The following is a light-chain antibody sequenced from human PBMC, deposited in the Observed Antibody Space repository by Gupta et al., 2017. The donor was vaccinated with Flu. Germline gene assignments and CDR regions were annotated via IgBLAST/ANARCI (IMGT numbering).Light chain of an antibody. CDR2: EVS. Sequence: QYALTQPASVSGFPGQSITISCTGTSSDIGGYNNVSWYQHHPGKAPKLLIYEVSYRPSGFSNRFSGSKSGSTASLSISGLQAEDEADYYCSSYRSDSALYVFGTGTKVTVL. CDR3: SSYRSDSALYV. J-gene: IGLJ1*01. CDR1: SSDIGGYNN. V-gene: IGLV2-14*01.